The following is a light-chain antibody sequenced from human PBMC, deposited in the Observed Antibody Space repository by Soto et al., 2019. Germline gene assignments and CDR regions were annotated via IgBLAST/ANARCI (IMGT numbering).Light chain of an antibody. CDR1: QSVRNNY. V-gene: IGKV3-20*01. CDR2: GAS. CDR3: QQYGSSPLT. Sequence: EIVLTQSPGTLSLSPGERATLSCRTSQSVRNNYLAWYQQKPGQAPRLLIYGASSRASGIPDRFSGGVSGTVFTLTISRLEPEDFAVYYCQQYGSSPLTFGGGTKVDIK. J-gene: IGKJ4*01.